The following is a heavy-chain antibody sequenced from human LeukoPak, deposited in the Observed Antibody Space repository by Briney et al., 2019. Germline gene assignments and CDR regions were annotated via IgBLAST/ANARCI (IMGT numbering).Heavy chain of an antibody. CDR2: AKNKVNSYTT. D-gene: IGHD6-13*01. CDR3: GSIGSSWYEDY. V-gene: IGHV3-72*01. J-gene: IGHJ4*02. Sequence: GGSLRLSCAASGFIFSDHYMDWVRQAPGKGLEWVGRAKNKVNSYTTIYAASVKGRFTISRDDSKNSLYLQMNSLRAEDTAVYYCGSIGSSWYEDYCGQGTLVTVSS. CDR1: GFIFSDHY.